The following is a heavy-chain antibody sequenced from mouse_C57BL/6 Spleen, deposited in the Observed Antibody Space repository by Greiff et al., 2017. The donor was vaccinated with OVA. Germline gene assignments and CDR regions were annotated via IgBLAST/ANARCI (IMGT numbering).Heavy chain of an antibody. D-gene: IGHD3-1*01. CDR3: ARSGSNYAMDY. CDR1: GYTFTSYW. Sequence: QVQLQQPGAELVKPGASVKLSCKASGYTFTSYWMQWVKQRPGQGLEWIGEIDPSDSYTNYNQKFKGKATLTVDTSSSTAYMQLSSLPSEDSAVYYCARSGSNYAMDYWGQGTSVTVSS. J-gene: IGHJ4*01. V-gene: IGHV1-50*01. CDR2: IDPSDSYT.